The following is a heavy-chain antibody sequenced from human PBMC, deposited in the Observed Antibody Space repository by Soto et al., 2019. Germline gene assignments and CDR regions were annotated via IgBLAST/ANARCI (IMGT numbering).Heavy chain of an antibody. J-gene: IGHJ6*02. V-gene: IGHV3-21*01. CDR2: ISSSSSYI. CDR3: ASGYCSGGSCYAVGYYGMDV. D-gene: IGHD2-15*01. Sequence: GGSLRLSCAASGFTFSGYSMNWVRQAPGKGLEWVSSISSSSSYIYYADSVKGRFTISRDNAKNSLYLQMNSLRAEDTAVYYCASGYCSGGSCYAVGYYGMDVWGQGTTVTVSS. CDR1: GFTFSGYS.